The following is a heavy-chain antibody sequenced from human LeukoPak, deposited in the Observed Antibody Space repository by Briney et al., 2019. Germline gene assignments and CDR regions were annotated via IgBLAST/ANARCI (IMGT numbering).Heavy chain of an antibody. CDR3: TRHFLRDV. J-gene: IGHJ6*04. D-gene: IGHD4-17*01. V-gene: IGHV3-73*01. CDR2: IRSKANSYAT. CDR1: GFTFSGSA. Sequence: GGSLRLSCAASGFTFSGSAMHWVRQASGKWLEWVGRIRSKANSYATAYAASVKGRFTISRDDSKNTAYLQMNSLKTEDTAVYYCTRHFLRDVRGKGTTVTVSS.